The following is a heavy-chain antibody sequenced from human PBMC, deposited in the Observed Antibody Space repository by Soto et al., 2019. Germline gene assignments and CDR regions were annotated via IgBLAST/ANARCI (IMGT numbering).Heavy chain of an antibody. Sequence: EVQLVESGGGLVQPGGSLRLSYAASGFTFSSYGMSWVRQVPGKGLEWVAKIREDGSEKYYVDSVKGRFTISRDNAENPLEPPKNRLGTEDHAGHYRARFYTYCRIWGQGTLGTGSP. J-gene: IGHJ4*01. CDR3: ARFYTYCRI. V-gene: IGHV3-7*05. CDR1: GFTFSSYG. D-gene: IGHD2-15*01. CDR2: IREDGSEK.